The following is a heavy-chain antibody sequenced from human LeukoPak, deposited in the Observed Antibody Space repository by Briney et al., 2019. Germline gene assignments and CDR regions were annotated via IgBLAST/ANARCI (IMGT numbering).Heavy chain of an antibody. V-gene: IGHV3-30*18. CDR2: ISFDGSNK. J-gene: IGHJ1*01. Sequence: GRSLRLSCAASGFTFNSYDMHWVRQAPGKGLEWVAIISFDGSNKFYADSVEGRFTISRDNSKNTLYLQMNSLRAEDSAVYYCAKDESRRIAAAGTGYFQHWGQGTLVTVSS. D-gene: IGHD6-13*01. CDR3: AKDESRRIAAAGTGYFQH. CDR1: GFTFNSYD.